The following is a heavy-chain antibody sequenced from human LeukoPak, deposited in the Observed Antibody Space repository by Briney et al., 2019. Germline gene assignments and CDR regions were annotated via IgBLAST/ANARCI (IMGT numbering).Heavy chain of an antibody. Sequence: ASVKVSCKASGYTFTSYYMHWVRQAPGRGLEWMGIINPSGGSTSYAQKLQGRVTMTTDTSTSTAYMELRSLRSDDTAVYYCARGPFRTTGRDWFDPWGQGTLVTVSS. V-gene: IGHV1-46*01. CDR2: INPSGGST. D-gene: IGHD1-7*01. CDR1: GYTFTSYY. J-gene: IGHJ5*02. CDR3: ARGPFRTTGRDWFDP.